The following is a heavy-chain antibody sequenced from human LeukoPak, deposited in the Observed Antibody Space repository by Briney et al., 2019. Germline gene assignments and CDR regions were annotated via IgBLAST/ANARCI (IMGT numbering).Heavy chain of an antibody. CDR3: VLGAAGTPFDY. Sequence: GGSLRLSCAASGFTFRSQSMNWVRQAPGKGLDWISYISSSSGTIYYADSVKGRLTISRDNAKNSLYLQMNSLRAEDTAVYYCVLGAAGTPFDYWGQGTLVTVSS. V-gene: IGHV3-48*01. CDR2: ISSSSGTI. CDR1: GFTFRSQS. J-gene: IGHJ4*02. D-gene: IGHD6-13*01.